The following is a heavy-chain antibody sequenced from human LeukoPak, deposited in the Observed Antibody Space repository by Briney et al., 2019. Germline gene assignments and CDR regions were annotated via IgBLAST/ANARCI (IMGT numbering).Heavy chain of an antibody. J-gene: IGHJ4*02. V-gene: IGHV3-23*01. CDR3: AQISVDTSRNRWSDFDS. Sequence: GGSLRLSCVDSGFAFGSCAMTWLRQAPGKGLEWVSALSASGFNTYYADSVKGRFTISRDNFKNMLYLQMNSLRAEDTAVYYCAQISVDTSRNRWSDFDSWGRGILVTVSS. CDR1: GFAFGSCA. D-gene: IGHD5-18*01. CDR2: LSASGFNT.